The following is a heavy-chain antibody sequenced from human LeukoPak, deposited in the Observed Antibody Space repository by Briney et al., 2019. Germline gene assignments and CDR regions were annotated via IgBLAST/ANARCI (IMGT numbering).Heavy chain of an antibody. CDR3: TTMGGAEYYDIFHGPDAFDI. Sequence: NPGGSLRLSCAASGFTFSTSNMNWVRQAPGKGLQWLSYISSSSYSKYYADSVKGRFTISRDNAEKSLYLQMNSLKTEDTAVYYCTTMGGAEYYDIFHGPDAFDIWGQGTMVTVSS. CDR2: ISSSSYSK. J-gene: IGHJ3*02. D-gene: IGHD3-9*01. V-gene: IGHV3-48*01. CDR1: GFTFSTSN.